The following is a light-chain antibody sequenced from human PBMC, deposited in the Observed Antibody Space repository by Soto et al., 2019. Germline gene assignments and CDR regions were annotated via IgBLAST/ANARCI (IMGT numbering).Light chain of an antibody. CDR2: QDS. Sequence: SYELTQPPSVSVSPGQTASITCSGDKLGAKYACWYQQKPGQSPVLVIYQDSKRPSGIPERFSGSNSGNTATLTISGTQAMDEADYYCQAWDSRTYVVFGGGTKLTVL. J-gene: IGLJ2*01. CDR3: QAWDSRTYVV. V-gene: IGLV3-1*01. CDR1: KLGAKY.